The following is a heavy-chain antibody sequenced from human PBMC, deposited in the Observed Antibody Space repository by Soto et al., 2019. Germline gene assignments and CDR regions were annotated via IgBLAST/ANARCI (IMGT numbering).Heavy chain of an antibody. V-gene: IGHV4-59*01. CDR2: IYYSGAT. Sequence: SETLSLTCNVSGASISGNYWSWIRQPPGKGLEWIGYIYYSGATNYNPSLESRVNISVDTPKSQFSLKLTSVTPADTAVYYCAKAGSYSVSSGRVDYWGQGILVTVSS. D-gene: IGHD1-26*01. CDR3: AKAGSYSVSSGRVDY. CDR1: GASISGNY. J-gene: IGHJ4*02.